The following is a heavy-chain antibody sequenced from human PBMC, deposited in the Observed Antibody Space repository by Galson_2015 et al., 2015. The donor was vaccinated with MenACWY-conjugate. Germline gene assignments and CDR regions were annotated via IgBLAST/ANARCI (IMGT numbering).Heavy chain of an antibody. D-gene: IGHD5/OR15-5a*01. CDR3: ARGGFYESIDF. Sequence: LRLSCAAPGFTFSTFWMFWVRQAPGKGLVWVSHINNDGTTTNYADSVKGRFTISRDNAKNTLFLQMNSLRAEDRAVYYCARGGFYESIDFWGQGTLVAVSS. V-gene: IGHV3-74*01. J-gene: IGHJ4*02. CDR1: GFTFSTFW. CDR2: INNDGTTT.